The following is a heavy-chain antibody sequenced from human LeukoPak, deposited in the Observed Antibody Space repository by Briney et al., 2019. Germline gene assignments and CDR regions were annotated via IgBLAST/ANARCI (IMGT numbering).Heavy chain of an antibody. J-gene: IGHJ4*02. CDR1: GWSFSGYY. V-gene: IGHV4-34*01. Sequence: PSKTLSLTCAVYGWSFSGYYWSWIRQPPGKGPEWIGEINHSGSTNYNPSLKSRVTIAVVTSKNQFSLKLSSVTAADTAVYYCAGGWGRWEILFFAYYLDYWGQGTLVTVSS. CDR2: INHSGST. D-gene: IGHD1-26*01. CDR3: AGGWGRWEILFFAYYLDY.